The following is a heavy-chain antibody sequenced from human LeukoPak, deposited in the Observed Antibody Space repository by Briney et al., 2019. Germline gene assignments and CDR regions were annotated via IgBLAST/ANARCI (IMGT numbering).Heavy chain of an antibody. Sequence: SETLSLTCAVYGGSFSVYYWSWLRQPPGKGLEWLGEINRGGSTNYSPSLKSRVTISLDTSKNQVSLKLSSVPAADTAMYYCGLSTTKATTRTIDYWGQGTLVTVSS. J-gene: IGHJ4*02. D-gene: IGHD4-17*01. V-gene: IGHV4-34*01. CDR2: INRGGST. CDR1: GGSFSVYY. CDR3: GLSTTKATTRTIDY.